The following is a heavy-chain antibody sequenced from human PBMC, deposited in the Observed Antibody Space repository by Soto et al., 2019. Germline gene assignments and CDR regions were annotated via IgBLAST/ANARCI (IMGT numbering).Heavy chain of an antibody. D-gene: IGHD1-7*01. CDR1: GGSISSSSYY. V-gene: IGHV4-39*07. CDR3: ARGTTDWFDP. J-gene: IGHJ5*02. CDR2: IYYSGST. Sequence: SETLSLTCTVSGGSISSSSYYWGWIRQPPGKGPEWIGSIYYSGSTYYNPSPKSRVTISVDTSKNQFSLKLSSVTAADTAVYYCARGTTDWFDPWGQGTLVTVSS.